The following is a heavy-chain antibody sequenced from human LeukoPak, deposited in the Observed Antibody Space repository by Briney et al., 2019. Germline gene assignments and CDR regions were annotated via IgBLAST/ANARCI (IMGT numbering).Heavy chain of an antibody. Sequence: GASVKVSCKTSGYPFTTYEINWVRQAAGQGLELMGWVHPNSGSTAYAQKFQGRVTMTRDTSISTAYMELSGLRSDDTAVYFCARGPRNDPWGQGTLVTVSS. CDR2: VHPNSGST. J-gene: IGHJ5*02. D-gene: IGHD1-14*01. CDR1: GYPFTTYE. V-gene: IGHV1-8*01. CDR3: ARGPRNDP.